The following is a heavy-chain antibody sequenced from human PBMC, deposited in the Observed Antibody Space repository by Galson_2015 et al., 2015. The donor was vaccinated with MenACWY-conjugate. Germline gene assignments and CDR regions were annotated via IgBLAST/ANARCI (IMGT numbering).Heavy chain of an antibody. D-gene: IGHD3-10*01. CDR2: INPSGGST. V-gene: IGHV1-46*01. CDR3: ARDPHLVRGVRSWGMDV. Sequence: SVKVSCKASGYTSTSYYMHWVRQAPGQGLEWMGIINPSGGSTSYAQKFQGRVTMTRDTSTSTVYMELSSLRSEDTAVYYCARDPHLVRGVRSWGMDVWGQGTTVTVSS. J-gene: IGHJ6*02. CDR1: GYTSTSYY.